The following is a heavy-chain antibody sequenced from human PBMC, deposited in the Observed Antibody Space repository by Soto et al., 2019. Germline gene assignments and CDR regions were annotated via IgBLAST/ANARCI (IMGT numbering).Heavy chain of an antibody. CDR2: TSYDGSDK. D-gene: IGHD3-16*01. Sequence: QVQLVESGGGVVQPGTSLRVSCVGSGFTFRSYVIHWVRQAPGKGLEWVALTSYDGSDKYYDDSVRGRFTISRDNSRNTLDLQMDSLSLEATALYYCARWGTTGGLDVWGQGTLVSV. CDR3: ARWGTTGGLDV. V-gene: IGHV3-30*19. CDR1: GFTFRSYV. J-gene: IGHJ1*01.